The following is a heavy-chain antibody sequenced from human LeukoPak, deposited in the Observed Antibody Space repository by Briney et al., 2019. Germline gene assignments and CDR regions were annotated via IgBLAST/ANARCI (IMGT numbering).Heavy chain of an antibody. CDR3: ARSPLLGYCSGGSCHGWFDP. CDR2: IYHSGST. J-gene: IGHJ5*02. CDR1: GGSISSSNW. Sequence: SGTLSLTCAVSGGSISSSNWWSWVRQPPGKGLEWIGEIYHSGSTNYNPSLKSRVTISVDKSKNQFSLKLSSVTAADTAVYYCARSPLLGYCSGGSCHGWFDPWGQGTLVTVSS. V-gene: IGHV4-4*02. D-gene: IGHD2-15*01.